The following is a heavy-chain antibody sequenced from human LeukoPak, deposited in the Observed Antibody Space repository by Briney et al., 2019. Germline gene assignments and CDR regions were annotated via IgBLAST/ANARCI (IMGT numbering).Heavy chain of an antibody. J-gene: IGHJ4*02. CDR1: GGSISSGDYY. CDR2: IYYSGST. D-gene: IGHD5-12*01. V-gene: IGHV4-31*03. Sequence: PSETPSLTCTVSGGSISSGDYYWSWIRQPPGKGLEWIGYIYYSGSTYYNSSLKSRVTISVDTSKNQFSLKLSSVTAADTAVYYCAREVRRGYSGSYHGYWGQGTLVTVSS. CDR3: AREVRRGYSGSYHGY.